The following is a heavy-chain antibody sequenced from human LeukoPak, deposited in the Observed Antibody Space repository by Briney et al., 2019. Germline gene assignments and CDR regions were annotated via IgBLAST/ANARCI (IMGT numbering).Heavy chain of an antibody. CDR3: ARSIETLTYSSSWYFPVDY. Sequence: ASVEVSCKASGYTFTSYDINWVRQATGQGLEWMGWMNPSSGNTGYAQKFQGRVTMTRNTSISTAYMELSSLRSEDTAVYYCARSIETLTYSSSWYFPVDYWGQGTLVTVSS. J-gene: IGHJ4*02. V-gene: IGHV1-8*01. D-gene: IGHD6-13*01. CDR1: GYTFTSYD. CDR2: MNPSSGNT.